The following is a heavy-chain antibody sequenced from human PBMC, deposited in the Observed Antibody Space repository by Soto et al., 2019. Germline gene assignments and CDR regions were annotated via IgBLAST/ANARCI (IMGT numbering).Heavy chain of an antibody. Sequence: PSETLFLTCTVSGGSISSYYWSWIRQPPGKGLEWIGYIYYSGSTNYNPSLKSRVTISVDTSKNQFSLKLSSVTAADTAVYYCARGATYYYDSSGYQYTYYFDYWGQGTLVTVSS. D-gene: IGHD3-22*01. CDR1: GGSISSYY. CDR3: ARGATYYYDSSGYQYTYYFDY. CDR2: IYYSGST. J-gene: IGHJ4*02. V-gene: IGHV4-59*01.